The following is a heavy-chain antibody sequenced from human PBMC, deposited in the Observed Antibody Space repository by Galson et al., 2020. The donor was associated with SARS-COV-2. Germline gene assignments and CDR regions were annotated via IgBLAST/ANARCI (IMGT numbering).Heavy chain of an antibody. J-gene: IGHJ6*03. V-gene: IGHV4-30-2*01. CDR3: ARGSSRYCSSTSCYRYYYYYMDV. Sequence: SETLSLTCAVSGTSISSGSYSWNWIRQPPGKGLEWIGYISHSGGTYYNPSLKSRVTISVDTSKNQFSLKLSSVTAADTAVYYCARGSSRYCSSTSCYRYYYYYMDVWGKGTTVTVSS. CDR1: GTSISSGSYS. D-gene: IGHD2-2*01. CDR2: ISHSGGT.